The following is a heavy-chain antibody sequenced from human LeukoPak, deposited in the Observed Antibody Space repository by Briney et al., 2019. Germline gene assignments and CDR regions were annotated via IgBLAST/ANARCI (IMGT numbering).Heavy chain of an antibody. CDR1: GFTFSSYG. CDR3: ARGPIYDILTGYLDY. V-gene: IGHV3-33*01. Sequence: PGGSLRLSCAASGFTFSSYGMHWVRQAPGKGLEWVAVIWYDGSNKYYAESVNGRFTISRDNSKNTLYLQMNSLRAEDTAVYYCARGPIYDILTGYLDYWGQGTLVTVSS. D-gene: IGHD3-9*01. J-gene: IGHJ4*02. CDR2: IWYDGSNK.